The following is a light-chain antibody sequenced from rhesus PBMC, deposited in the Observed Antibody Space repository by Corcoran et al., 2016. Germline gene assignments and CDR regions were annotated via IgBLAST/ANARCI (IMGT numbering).Light chain of an antibody. Sequence: QVILTQSPATLSLSPGERATLSCRASQSVSSYLAWYQQKPGQGPRLLIYGASSRATGIPDRFSGSGSGTDFTLTIRSLEPEDVGVYHCYQHSSGYSFGQGTKVEIK. CDR2: GAS. J-gene: IGKJ2*01. V-gene: IGKV3-10*01. CDR1: QSVSSY. CDR3: YQHSSGYS.